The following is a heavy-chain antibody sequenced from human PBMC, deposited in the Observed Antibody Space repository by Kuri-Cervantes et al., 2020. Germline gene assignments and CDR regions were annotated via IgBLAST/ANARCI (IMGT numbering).Heavy chain of an antibody. V-gene: IGHV3-48*02. CDR3: ARVDCRGYTCYVPSHGFDI. D-gene: IGHD2-15*01. J-gene: IGHJ3*02. Sequence: GGSLRLSSAASGFTFSNYNMNWVRQAPGKGLEWVSYIRSSSSTIYYVGSVKGRFTISRDNAKNSLYLQMNSLRDEDTAVYYCARVDCRGYTCYVPSHGFDIWGQGTMVTVSS. CDR1: GFTFSNYN. CDR2: IRSSSSTI.